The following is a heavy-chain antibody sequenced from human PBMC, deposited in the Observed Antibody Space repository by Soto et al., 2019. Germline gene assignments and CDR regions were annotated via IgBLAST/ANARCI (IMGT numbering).Heavy chain of an antibody. V-gene: IGHV1-18*01. J-gene: IGHJ4*02. CDR3: ARGMAEEQIFYYFDY. CDR2: ISAYNGNT. Sequence: GASVKVSCKASGYTFTSYGISWVRQAPGQGLEWMGWISAYNGNTNYAQKLQGRVTMTTDTSTSTAYLKLRSVTAADTAVYYCARGMAEEQIFYYFDYWGQGALVTVSS. CDR1: GYTFTSYG. D-gene: IGHD3-9*01.